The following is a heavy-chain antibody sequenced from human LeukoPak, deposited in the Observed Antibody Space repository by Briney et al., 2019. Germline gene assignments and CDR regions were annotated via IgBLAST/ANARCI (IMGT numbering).Heavy chain of an antibody. J-gene: IGHJ4*02. V-gene: IGHV1-69*05. D-gene: IGHD3-3*01. CDR3: ARAPYYDFWSGYWSGFDY. Sequence: ASVKVSCXASGGTFSSYAISWVRQAHGQGLEWMGGIIPIFGTANYAQKFQGRVTITTDESTSTAYMELSSLRSEDTAVYYCARAPYYDFWSGYWSGFDYWGQGTLVTVSS. CDR1: GGTFSSYA. CDR2: IIPIFGTA.